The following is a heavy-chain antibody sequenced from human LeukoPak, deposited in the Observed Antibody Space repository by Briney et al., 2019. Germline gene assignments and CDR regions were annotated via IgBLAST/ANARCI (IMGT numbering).Heavy chain of an antibody. CDR1: GFSFSTSGVG. D-gene: IGHD2-15*01. Sequence: KESGPTLVKPTQTLTLTCTFSGFSFSTSGVGMGWIRQPPGKALEWLALIYWNDDKRYSPSLKSRLTITKDTSKNQVVLTMTNMDPVDTATYHCAHSYRRFGCSGGSCYYFDYWGQGTLVTVSS. V-gene: IGHV2-5*01. CDR2: IYWNDDK. CDR3: AHSYRRFGCSGGSCYYFDY. J-gene: IGHJ4*02.